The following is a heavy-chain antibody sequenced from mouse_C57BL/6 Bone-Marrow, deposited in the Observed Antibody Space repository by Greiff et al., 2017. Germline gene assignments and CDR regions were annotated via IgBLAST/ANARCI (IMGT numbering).Heavy chain of an antibody. V-gene: IGHV1-55*01. Sequence: VQLQQPGAELVKPGASVKMSCKASGYTFTSYWITWVKQRPGQGLEWIGDIYPGSGSTNYNEKFKSKATLTVDTSSSTAYMQLSSLTSEDSAVYDCARDYYGNFYFDYWGQGTTLTVSS. D-gene: IGHD2-1*01. CDR2: IYPGSGST. J-gene: IGHJ2*01. CDR1: GYTFTSYW. CDR3: ARDYYGNFYFDY.